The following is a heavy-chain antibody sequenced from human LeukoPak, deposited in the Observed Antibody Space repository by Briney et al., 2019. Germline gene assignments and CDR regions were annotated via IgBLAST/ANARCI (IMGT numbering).Heavy chain of an antibody. CDR1: GFTFSNYW. V-gene: IGHV3-7*01. J-gene: IGHJ4*02. CDR2: IRQDGSEK. D-gene: IGHD1-1*01. Sequence: GGSLRLSCAASGFTFSNYWMSWVRQAPGKGLEWVANIRQDGSEKYYVDSMRGRFTISRDNAKNSLYLQMSSLRAVDTAVYYCARSTAGLDYWGQGTLVTVSS. CDR3: ARSTAGLDY.